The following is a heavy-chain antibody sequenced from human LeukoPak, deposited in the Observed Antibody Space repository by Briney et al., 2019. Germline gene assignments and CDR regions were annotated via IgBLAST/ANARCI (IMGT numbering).Heavy chain of an antibody. CDR2: IHGGNSDT. Sequence: GECLKISCEGSGYIFSNYWITRVRQMPGKGLEWRGVIHGGNSDTKYSPSFQEHIMISVDMSISTAYLHWGSVKASHSAMYFCARQSSITAVRGLEYWGQGTLGTVSS. CDR3: ARQSSITAVRGLEY. D-gene: IGHD3-10*01. J-gene: IGHJ4*02. V-gene: IGHV5-51*01. CDR1: GYIFSNYW.